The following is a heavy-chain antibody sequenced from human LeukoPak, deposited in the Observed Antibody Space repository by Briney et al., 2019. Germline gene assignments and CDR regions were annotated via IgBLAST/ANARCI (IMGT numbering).Heavy chain of an antibody. CDR3: TNMYSLNY. CDR1: GFTFSSYW. Sequence: PGGSLRLSCVGSGFTFSSYWMHWVRQTPGKGLVWVSRIKSDGISTNYADSVRGRFTISRDNAKNTLYLQMNSLRAEDTAVYYCTNMYSLNYWGRGTLVTASS. V-gene: IGHV3-74*01. D-gene: IGHD6-13*01. J-gene: IGHJ4*02. CDR2: IKSDGIST.